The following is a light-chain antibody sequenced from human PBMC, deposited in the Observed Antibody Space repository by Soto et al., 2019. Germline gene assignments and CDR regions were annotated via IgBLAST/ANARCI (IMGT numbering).Light chain of an antibody. CDR3: CSYAGSYTWV. CDR2: DVS. J-gene: IGLJ3*02. CDR1: SSDVGGYNF. V-gene: IGLV2-11*01. Sequence: QSALTQPRSVSGSPGQSVTISCTGTSSDVGGYNFVSWYQPHPGKAPKLMIYDVSKRPSGVPDRFSGSKSGNTASLTISGLQAEDEADYYCCSYAGSYTWVFGGGTQLTVL.